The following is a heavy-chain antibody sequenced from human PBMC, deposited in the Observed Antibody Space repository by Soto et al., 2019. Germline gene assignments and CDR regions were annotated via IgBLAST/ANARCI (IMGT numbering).Heavy chain of an antibody. V-gene: IGHV3-21*01. Sequence: EVQLVESGGGLVKPGGSLRLSCAASGFTFSSYSMNWVRQAPGKGLEWVSSISSSSSYIYYADSVKGRFTISRDNAKNSLYLQMNSLRAEDTAVYYCARDPSGSGEKDIVVVPAAHPPRNIDYWGQGTLVTVSS. CDR3: ARDPSGSGEKDIVVVPAAHPPRNIDY. CDR2: ISSSSSYI. D-gene: IGHD2-2*01. CDR1: GFTFSSYS. J-gene: IGHJ4*02.